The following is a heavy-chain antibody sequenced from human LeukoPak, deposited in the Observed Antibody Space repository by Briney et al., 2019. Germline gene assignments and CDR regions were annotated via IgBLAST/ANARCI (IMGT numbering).Heavy chain of an antibody. V-gene: IGHV3-73*01. D-gene: IGHD5-18*01. CDR3: TRLEMDTAMFFDY. J-gene: IGHJ4*02. Sequence: GGTLRLSCAASGFTFSGSAMHWVREASGKGLEGVGRIRRKANSYATAYAASVKGRFTISRDDSKNTAYLQMNILKSEDTAVYYCTRLEMDTAMFFDYWGQGTLVTVSS. CDR1: GFTFSGSA. CDR2: IRRKANSYAT.